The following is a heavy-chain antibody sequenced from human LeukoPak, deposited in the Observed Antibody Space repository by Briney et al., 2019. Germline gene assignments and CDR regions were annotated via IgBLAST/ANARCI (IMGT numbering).Heavy chain of an antibody. Sequence: ASVKVSCKASGYTFTTYYIHWVRQAPGHGLEWMGWINPNTGDTKYAQRFQGRVTMTRDTSISTAYMELSRLRSDDTAVYYCARDPLPHFYGSGSFDYWGQGTLVTVSS. CDR1: GYTFTTYY. V-gene: IGHV1-2*02. D-gene: IGHD3-10*01. CDR3: ARDPLPHFYGSGSFDY. CDR2: INPNTGDT. J-gene: IGHJ4*02.